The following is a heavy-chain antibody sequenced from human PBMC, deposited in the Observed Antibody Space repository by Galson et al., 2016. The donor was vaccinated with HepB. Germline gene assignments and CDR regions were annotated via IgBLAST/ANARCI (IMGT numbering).Heavy chain of an antibody. J-gene: IGHJ4*02. CDR3: AREAIFDMAYSFDY. D-gene: IGHD3-3*01. Sequence: SLRLSCAASGFTFSRFYMSWVRQAPGKGLEWVANIKGDESEKYYGDSVKGRFTVSRDNAKNSLFLQMNSLRAEDTAVYYCAREAIFDMAYSFDYWGQGSLVTVSS. CDR2: IKGDESEK. CDR1: GFTFSRFY. V-gene: IGHV3-7*01.